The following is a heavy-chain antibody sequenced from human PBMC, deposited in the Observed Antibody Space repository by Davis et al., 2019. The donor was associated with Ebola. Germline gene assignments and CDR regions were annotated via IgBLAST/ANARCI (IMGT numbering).Heavy chain of an antibody. CDR3: ARAPGGY. CDR2: ISSSSSYI. CDR1: GFTYSSYS. Sequence: GESLKISCASSGFTYSSYSMNWVRQAPGKGLEWVSSISSSSSYIYYADSVKGRFTISRDNAKNSLYLQMNSRRAEDTAVYYCARAPGGYWGQGTLVTVSS. D-gene: IGHD3-10*01. V-gene: IGHV3-21*01. J-gene: IGHJ4*02.